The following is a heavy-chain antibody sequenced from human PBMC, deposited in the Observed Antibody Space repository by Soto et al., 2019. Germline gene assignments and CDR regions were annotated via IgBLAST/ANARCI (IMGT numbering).Heavy chain of an antibody. Sequence: PFEPPSLNCTVSGGSVTNSSYYWGWIRQSPGKGLEWIGSVYYRGRSYSKSSVKSRVTISVDTSKNQFSLKLSSVTAADTAVYYCARGKLSDYVWGSYRYHFDYWGQGTVVTVSS. D-gene: IGHD3-16*02. CDR3: ARGKLSDYVWGSYRYHFDY. V-gene: IGHV4-39*07. CDR2: VYYRGRS. CDR1: GGSVTNSSYY. J-gene: IGHJ4*02.